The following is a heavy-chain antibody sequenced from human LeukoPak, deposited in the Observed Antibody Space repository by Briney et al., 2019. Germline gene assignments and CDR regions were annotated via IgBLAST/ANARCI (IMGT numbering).Heavy chain of an antibody. V-gene: IGHV4-31*03. D-gene: IGHD6-13*01. CDR2: IYYSGST. CDR1: GGSISSGGYY. CDR3: ARYDNLAAAGPEVNWFDP. Sequence: SGTLSLTCTVSGGSISSGGYYWSWIRQHPGKGLEWIGYIYYSGSTYYNPSLKSRVTISVDTSKNQFSLKLSSVTAADTAVYYCARYDNLAAAGPEVNWFDPWGQGTLVTVSS. J-gene: IGHJ5*02.